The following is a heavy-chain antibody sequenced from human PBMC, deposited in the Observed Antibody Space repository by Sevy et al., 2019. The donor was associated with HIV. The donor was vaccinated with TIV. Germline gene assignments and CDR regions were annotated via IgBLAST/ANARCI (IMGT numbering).Heavy chain of an antibody. CDR2: INPNSGGT. D-gene: IGHD2-15*01. CDR3: ARAQRYCSGGSCYSYPFDY. V-gene: IGHV1-2*02. Sequence: ASGKVSCKASGYTFTGYYMHWVRQAPGQGLEWMGWINPNSGGTNYAQKFQGRVTMTRDTSISTAYMELSRLRSDDTAVYYCARAQRYCSGGSCYSYPFDYWGQGTLVTVSS. J-gene: IGHJ4*02. CDR1: GYTFTGYY.